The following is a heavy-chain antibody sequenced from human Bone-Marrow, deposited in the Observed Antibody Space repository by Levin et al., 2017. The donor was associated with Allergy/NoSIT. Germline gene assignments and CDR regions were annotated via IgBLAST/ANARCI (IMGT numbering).Heavy chain of an antibody. V-gene: IGHV2-5*02. CDR2: IYWDDDK. J-gene: IGHJ4*02. CDR1: GFSLNTDGEG. D-gene: IGHD2/OR15-2a*01. CDR3: AHRPFCDSNRCSGNFDF. Sequence: SGPTLVKPTQTLTLTCTFSGFSLNTDGEGVGWIRQPPGKALEWLALIYWDDDKRFSPSLKSRLTLTKDTSKHQVVLAMSNMDPVDTATYYCAHRPFCDSNRCSGNFDFWGQGIPVTVSS.